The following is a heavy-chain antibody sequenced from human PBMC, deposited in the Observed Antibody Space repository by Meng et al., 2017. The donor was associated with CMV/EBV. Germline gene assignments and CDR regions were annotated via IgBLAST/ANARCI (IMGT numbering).Heavy chain of an antibody. CDR2: INHNGST. D-gene: IGHD3-3*01. CDR1: GGSFSGYY. Sequence: SETLSVTCAVYGGSFSGYYWSWIRQPPGKGLEWIGEINHNGSTNYNPSLKSRVTISVDTSKNQFSLKLSSVTAADTAVYYCARALRFLEWLPDYWGQGTLVTVSS. V-gene: IGHV4-34*01. CDR3: ARALRFLEWLPDY. J-gene: IGHJ4*02.